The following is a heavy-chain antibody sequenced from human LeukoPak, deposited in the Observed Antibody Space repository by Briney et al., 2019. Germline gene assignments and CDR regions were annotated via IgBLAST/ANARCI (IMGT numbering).Heavy chain of an antibody. CDR3: AKDDGAVAGRGDNWFDP. J-gene: IGHJ5*02. V-gene: IGHV3-23*01. CDR2: ISGSGGST. D-gene: IGHD6-19*01. CDR1: GFTFSSYA. Sequence: GGSLRLSCAASGFTFSSYAMSWVRQAPGKGLEWVSGISGSGGSTYYADSVKGRFTISRDNSKNTLYLQMNNLRAEDTAVYYCAKDDGAVAGRGDNWFDPWGQGTLVTVSS.